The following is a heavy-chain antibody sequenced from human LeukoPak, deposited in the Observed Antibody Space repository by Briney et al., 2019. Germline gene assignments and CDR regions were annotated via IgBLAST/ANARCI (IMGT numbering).Heavy chain of an antibody. CDR2: INSDGRST. D-gene: IGHD4-23*01. Sequence: GGSLRLSCAGSGITFSSYWMHWVRQAPGKGLVWVSRINSDGRSTNYADSVKGRFTISRDNAKNTLYLQMNSLRAEDTAVYYCARTAYPGNSVIEDWGRGTLVTVSS. CDR3: ARTAYPGNSVIED. J-gene: IGHJ4*02. V-gene: IGHV3-74*01. CDR1: GITFSSYW.